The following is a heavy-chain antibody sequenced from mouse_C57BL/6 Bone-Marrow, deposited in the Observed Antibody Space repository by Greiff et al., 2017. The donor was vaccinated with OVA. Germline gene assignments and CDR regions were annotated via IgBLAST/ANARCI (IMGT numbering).Heavy chain of an antibody. Sequence: QVQLKQSGAELVKPGASVKMSCKASGYTFTSYWITWVKQRPGQGLEWIGDIYPGSGSTNYNEKFKSKATLTVDTSSSTAYMQLSSLTSEDSAVYYCARGYPAWFAYWGQGTLVTVSA. J-gene: IGHJ3*01. V-gene: IGHV1-55*01. CDR1: GYTFTSYW. D-gene: IGHD2-2*01. CDR2: IYPGSGST. CDR3: ARGYPAWFAY.